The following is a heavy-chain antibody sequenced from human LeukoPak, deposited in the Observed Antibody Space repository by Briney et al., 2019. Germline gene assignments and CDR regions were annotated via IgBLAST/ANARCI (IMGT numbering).Heavy chain of an antibody. V-gene: IGHV4-59*01. J-gene: IGHJ6*03. Sequence: PSETLSLTCTVSGDSISSYYWSWIRQPPGKGLEWIGYIYYSGSTNYNPSLKSRVTISVDTSKNQFSLKLSSVTAADTAMYYRAREALGYYYYYYMDVWGKGTTVTVSS. CDR2: IYYSGST. CDR1: GDSISSYY. D-gene: IGHD3-16*01. CDR3: AREALGYYYYYYMDV.